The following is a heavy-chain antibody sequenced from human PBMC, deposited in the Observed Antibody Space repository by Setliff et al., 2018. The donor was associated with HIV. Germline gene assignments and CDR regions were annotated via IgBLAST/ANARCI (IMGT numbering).Heavy chain of an antibody. J-gene: IGHJ6*02. V-gene: IGHV1-18*01. CDR3: ARGYSAAGTLYYYGMDV. Sequence: ASVKVSCKASGYPFTSYGISWVRQAPGQGLEWMGWSSAYNGNTNYEQKLQGRVTMTTDTSTSTAYMELRSLRSDDTPVYYCARGYSAAGTLYYYGMDVWGQGTTVTVSS. D-gene: IGHD6-13*01. CDR2: SSAYNGNT. CDR1: GYPFTSYG.